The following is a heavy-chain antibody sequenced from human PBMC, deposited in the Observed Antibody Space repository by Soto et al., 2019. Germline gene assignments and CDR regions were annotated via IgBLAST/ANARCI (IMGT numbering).Heavy chain of an antibody. V-gene: IGHV3-23*01. Sequence: EVQLLQHGGGLVQPGGSLRLTCAASGFTFSDYAMSWVRQAPGKGLEWASTVSACASNTHYADSVKGRFTISRDNSKNTLFLQMDSLRAEDTALYYCANVPIWCCSSRGYTEGFDYWGQGTLVIVSS. J-gene: IGHJ4*02. D-gene: IGHD6-25*01. CDR3: ANVPIWCCSSRGYTEGFDY. CDR2: VSACASNT. CDR1: GFTFSDYA.